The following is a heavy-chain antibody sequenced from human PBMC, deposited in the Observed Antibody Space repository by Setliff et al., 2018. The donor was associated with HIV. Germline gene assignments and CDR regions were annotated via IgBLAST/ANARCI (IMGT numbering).Heavy chain of an antibody. CDR2: IKSKTDGGTT. CDR3: TTGRDLYGDYVFLVY. D-gene: IGHD4-17*01. J-gene: IGHJ4*02. V-gene: IGHV3-15*01. Sequence: PGGSLRLSCAASGFTFSNAWMSWVRQAPGKGLEWVGRIKSKTDGGTTDYAAPVKGRFTISRDDSKNTLYLQMNSLKTEDTAVYYCTTGRDLYGDYVFLVYWGQGTLVTVSS. CDR1: GFTFSNAW.